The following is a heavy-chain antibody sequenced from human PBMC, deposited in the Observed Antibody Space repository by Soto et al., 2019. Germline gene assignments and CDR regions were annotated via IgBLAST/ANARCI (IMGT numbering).Heavy chain of an antibody. V-gene: IGHV4-59*08. J-gene: IGHJ6*02. CDR3: ARHITMGTGSYYYGMDV. CDR1: GGSIGNYY. Sequence: QVQLQESGPGLVKPSETLSLTCTVSGGSIGNYYWSWIRQSPGKGLEWIGYIYYSGSTKYNPSLKSRVTISVDTSKNQFSLGLSSVTAADMAVYYCARHITMGTGSYYYGMDVWGQGTTVTVSS. CDR2: IYYSGST. D-gene: IGHD3-3*01.